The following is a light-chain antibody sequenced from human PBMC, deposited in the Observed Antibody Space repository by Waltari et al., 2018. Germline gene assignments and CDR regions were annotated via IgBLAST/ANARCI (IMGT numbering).Light chain of an antibody. V-gene: IGKV4-1*01. CDR2: WAA. Sequence: DIVMTQSPDSLAVSLGERATINCKSSQSVLYSSNNKNYLAWYQQKQGQPPKLLIYWAATRESGVLDRFSGSGSGTDFTLTISSLQAEDVAVYYCQQYYSTPSYTFGQGTKLEIK. CDR3: QQYYSTPSYT. J-gene: IGKJ2*01. CDR1: QSVLYSSNNKNY.